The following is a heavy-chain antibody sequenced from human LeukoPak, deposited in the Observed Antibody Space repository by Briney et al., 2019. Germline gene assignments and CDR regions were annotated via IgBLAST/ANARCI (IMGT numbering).Heavy chain of an antibody. Sequence: VASVKVSCKASGYTFTSYGINWVRQAPGQGLEWMGWISAYNGNTNYAQKLQGRVTMTTDTSTSTAYMELRSLRSDDTAVYYCARDLSPTTCYDFWSGSKRSEVDYWGQGTLVTVSS. CDR1: GYTFTSYG. J-gene: IGHJ4*02. D-gene: IGHD3-3*01. V-gene: IGHV1-18*01. CDR3: ARDLSPTTCYDFWSGSKRSEVDY. CDR2: ISAYNGNT.